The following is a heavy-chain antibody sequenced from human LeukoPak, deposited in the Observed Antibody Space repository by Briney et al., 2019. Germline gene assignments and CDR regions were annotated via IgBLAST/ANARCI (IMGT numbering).Heavy chain of an antibody. J-gene: IGHJ4*02. D-gene: IGHD4-17*01. CDR1: GYTFTGYY. V-gene: IGHV1-2*02. CDR2: INPNSGGT. CDR3: AREGPVRYYFDY. Sequence: ASVKVSCKASGYTFTGYYMHWVRQAPGQGLEWMGWINPNSGGTNYAQRFQGRVTMTRDTSISTAYMELSRLRSDDTAVYYCAREGPVRYYFDYWGQGTLVTVSS.